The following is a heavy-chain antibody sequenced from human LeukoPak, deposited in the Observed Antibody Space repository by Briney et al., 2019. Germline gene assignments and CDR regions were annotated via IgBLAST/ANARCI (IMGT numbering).Heavy chain of an antibody. CDR1: GFTFSTYS. D-gene: IGHD4-17*01. CDR2: ISSSSTYK. Sequence: PGESLRLSCAASGFTFSTYSMNWVRQAPGKGLAWVASISSSSTYKYYADSVKGRFIISRDNAKNSLYLQVNTLRAEDTAVYYCARDLTAVTTAYFQHWGQCTLVTVSS. V-gene: IGHV3-21*01. CDR3: ARDLTAVTTAYFQH. J-gene: IGHJ1*01.